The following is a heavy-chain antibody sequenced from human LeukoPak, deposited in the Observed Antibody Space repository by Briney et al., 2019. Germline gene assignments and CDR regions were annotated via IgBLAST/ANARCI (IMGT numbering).Heavy chain of an antibody. CDR2: ISGTSSYI. D-gene: IGHD2-21*01. Sequence: PGGSLRLSCAASGFTFSTYNMNWVRQAPGKGLEWVSSISGTSSYIYYADSVKGRFTISRDNAKNSLYLQMNSLRAEDTAVYYCARVLGVVLNFDFWGQGTLVTISS. CDR3: ARVLGVVLNFDF. CDR1: GFTFSTYN. J-gene: IGHJ4*02. V-gene: IGHV3-21*04.